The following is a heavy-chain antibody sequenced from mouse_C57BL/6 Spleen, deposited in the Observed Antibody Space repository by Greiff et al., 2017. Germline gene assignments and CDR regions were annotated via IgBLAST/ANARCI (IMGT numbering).Heavy chain of an antibody. CDR1: GYAFSSYW. Sequence: VQLQQSGAELVKPGASVKISCKASGYAFSSYWMNWVKQRPGKGLEWIGQIYPGDGDTNYNGKFKGKATLTADKSSSTAYMQLSSLTSEDSAVYFCARRTVTGAMDYWGQGTSVTVSS. J-gene: IGHJ4*01. CDR2: IYPGDGDT. V-gene: IGHV1-80*01. CDR3: ARRTVTGAMDY. D-gene: IGHD2-13*01.